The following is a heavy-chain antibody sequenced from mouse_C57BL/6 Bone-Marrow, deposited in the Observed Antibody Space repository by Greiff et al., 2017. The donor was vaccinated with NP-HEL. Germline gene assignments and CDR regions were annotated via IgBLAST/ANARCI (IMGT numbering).Heavy chain of an antibody. J-gene: IGHJ4*01. CDR3: TRHPPGAMDY. CDR2: ISSGGSYT. V-gene: IGHV5-6*01. CDR1: GFTFSSYG. Sequence: EVKLVESGGDLVKPGGSLKLSCAASGFTFSSYGMSWVRQTPDKRLEWVATISSGGSYTYYPDSVKGRFTISSDNAKNTLYLQMSSLKSEDTAMYYCTRHPPGAMDYWGQGTSVTVTS.